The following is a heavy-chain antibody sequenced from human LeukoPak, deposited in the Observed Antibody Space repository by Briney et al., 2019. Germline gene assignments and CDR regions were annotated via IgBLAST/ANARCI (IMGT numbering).Heavy chain of an antibody. Sequence: ASVKVSCKASGYTFTSYYMHWVRQAPGQGLEWMGIINPSGGSTSYAQKFQGRVTMTRDMSTSTVYMELSSLGSEDTAVYYCARGGRWLQDDYWGQGTLVTVSS. CDR3: ARGGRWLQDDY. D-gene: IGHD5-24*01. V-gene: IGHV1-46*01. CDR2: INPSGGST. J-gene: IGHJ4*02. CDR1: GYTFTSYY.